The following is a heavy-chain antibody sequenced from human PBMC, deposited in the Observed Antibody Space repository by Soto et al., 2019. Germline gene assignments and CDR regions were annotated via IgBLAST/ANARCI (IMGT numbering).Heavy chain of an antibody. V-gene: IGHV1-3*04. J-gene: IGHJ3*02. CDR3: TRSCIGTSCYENAYGS. CDR1: GYTFSNYV. D-gene: IGHD2-2*01. CDR2: INTGNGNT. Sequence: GASVKVSCKASGYTFSNYVMHWVRQAPGQRPEWVAWINTGNGNTKYSVKFQGRVTITRDTSASTADMEASSLRAEDTAIYYSTRSCIGTSCYENAYGSWGQETVVTVSS.